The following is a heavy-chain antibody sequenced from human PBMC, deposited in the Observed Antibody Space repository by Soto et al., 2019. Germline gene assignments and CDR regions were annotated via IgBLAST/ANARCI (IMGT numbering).Heavy chain of an antibody. Sequence: QVQLVQSGAEVKKPGASVKVSCKASGYTFTSYGISWVRQAPGQGLEWMGWISAYNGNTKYAQKLQGRVTTTTDTSTRTAYMELRGLRSDDTAVYYCARDLGGSYYAPVDYWGQGTLVTVSS. CDR1: GYTFTSYG. CDR3: ARDLGGSYYAPVDY. CDR2: ISAYNGNT. J-gene: IGHJ4*02. V-gene: IGHV1-18*01. D-gene: IGHD1-26*01.